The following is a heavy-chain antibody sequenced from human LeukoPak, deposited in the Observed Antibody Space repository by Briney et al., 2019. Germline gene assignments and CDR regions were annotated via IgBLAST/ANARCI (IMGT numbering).Heavy chain of an antibody. CDR3: AREHRGDILTGYLPDAFDI. V-gene: IGHV4-39*07. Sequence: PSETLSLTCTVSGGSISSSSYYWGWIRQPPGKGLEWIGSIYYSGSTYYNPSLKSRVTISVDTSKNQFSLKLSSVTAADTAVYYCAREHRGDILTGYLPDAFDIWGQGTMVTVSS. D-gene: IGHD3-9*01. J-gene: IGHJ3*02. CDR2: IYYSGST. CDR1: GGSISSSSYY.